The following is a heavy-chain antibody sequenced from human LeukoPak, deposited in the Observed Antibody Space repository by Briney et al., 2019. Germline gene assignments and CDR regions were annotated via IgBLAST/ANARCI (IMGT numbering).Heavy chain of an antibody. CDR3: AKEGHKHGIPYFDC. CDR1: GFIFGNYA. D-gene: IGHD2-8*01. Sequence: PGGSLRLSCAASGFIFGNYAMSWVRQAPGKGLEWVSGINDDGGSTYYADSVKGRFTISRDNSRNTLYLQMNSLRADDTAVYYCAKEGHKHGIPYFDCWGQGALVTVSS. CDR2: INDDGGST. J-gene: IGHJ4*02. V-gene: IGHV3-23*01.